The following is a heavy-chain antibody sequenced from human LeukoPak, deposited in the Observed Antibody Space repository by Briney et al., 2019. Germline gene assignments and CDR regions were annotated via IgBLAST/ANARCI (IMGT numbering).Heavy chain of an antibody. CDR1: GFTFSSYA. V-gene: IGHV3-30-3*01. CDR3: ARDWANIVVAVAATPATWFDP. Sequence: PGRSLRLSCAASGFTFSSYAMHWVRQAPGKGLEWVAVISYDGSNKYYADSVKGRFTISRNNSKNTLYLQMNSLRAEDTAVYYCARDWANIVVAVAATPATWFDPWGQGTLVTVSS. D-gene: IGHD2-15*01. CDR2: ISYDGSNK. J-gene: IGHJ5*02.